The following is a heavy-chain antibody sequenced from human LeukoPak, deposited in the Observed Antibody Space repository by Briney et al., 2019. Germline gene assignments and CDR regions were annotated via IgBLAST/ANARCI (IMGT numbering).Heavy chain of an antibody. Sequence: GGSLRLSCAASGFTFSSYWMSWVRQAPGKGLEWVANIKQDGSEKYYVDSVKGRFTISRDNAKNSLYLQMNSLRAEDTAVYYCARDPRYQLHSPFDYWGQGTLVTVSS. D-gene: IGHD2-2*01. CDR1: GFTFSSYW. J-gene: IGHJ4*02. CDR2: IKQDGSEK. V-gene: IGHV3-7*01. CDR3: ARDPRYQLHSPFDY.